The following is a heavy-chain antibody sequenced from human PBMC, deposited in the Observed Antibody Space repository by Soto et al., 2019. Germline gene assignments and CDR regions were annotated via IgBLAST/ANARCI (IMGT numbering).Heavy chain of an antibody. V-gene: IGHV1-8*01. CDR3: AVYCSSTSCHKYYYYGMDV. D-gene: IGHD2-2*02. J-gene: IGHJ6*02. CDR1: GYTFTSYD. CDR2: MNPNSGNT. Sequence: ASVKVSCKASGYTFTSYDINWVRQATGQGLEWMGWMNPNSGNTGYAQKFQGRVTMTRNTSISTAYMELSSLRSEDTAVYYCAVYCSSTSCHKYYYYGMDVWGQGTTVTVSS.